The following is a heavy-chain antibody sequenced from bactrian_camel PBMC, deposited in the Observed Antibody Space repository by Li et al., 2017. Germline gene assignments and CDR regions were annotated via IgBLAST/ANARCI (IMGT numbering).Heavy chain of an antibody. CDR3: APDAGQSRCSNGFCYCA. CDR2: ISVRGET. J-gene: IGHJ4*01. V-gene: IGHV3S55*01. CDR1: GFTLSTSD. D-gene: IGHD3*01. Sequence: HVQLVESGGGSVQAGGSLRLSCTASGFTLSTSDMGWYRQAAGNECEMVSRISVRGETEYAASVKARFTISHDNAKNTLLLQMSDLKPEDTAVYYCAPDAGQSRCSNGFCYCAWGEGTQVTVS.